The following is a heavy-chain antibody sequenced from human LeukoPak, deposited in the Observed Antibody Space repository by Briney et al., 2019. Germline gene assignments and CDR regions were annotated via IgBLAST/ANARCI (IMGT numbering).Heavy chain of an antibody. Sequence: GSLILSCAASGFTFSTYCMHWVRQAPGKGPMWVSRICPDGTVTNYADSVKARFIISRDNARNTVYLQMNSLRVEDTAVYYCVRDFRSADYWGQGTLVTVSS. CDR2: ICPDGTVT. J-gene: IGHJ4*02. V-gene: IGHV3-74*01. CDR3: VRDFRSADY. CDR1: GFTFSTYC.